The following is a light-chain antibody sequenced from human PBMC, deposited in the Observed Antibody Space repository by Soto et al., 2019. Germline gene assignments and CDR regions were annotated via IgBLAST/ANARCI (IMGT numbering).Light chain of an antibody. Sequence: EIVMTQSPATLSVSPGERATLSCRASQSVSSNLAWYQHKPGQAPRLLIYGASTRATGIPARFSGSGSGTEFTLTISSLQSEDFAVYYCQQYIKWPRFGQGTKVEIK. CDR2: GAS. V-gene: IGKV3-15*01. CDR3: QQYIKWPR. J-gene: IGKJ1*01. CDR1: QSVSSN.